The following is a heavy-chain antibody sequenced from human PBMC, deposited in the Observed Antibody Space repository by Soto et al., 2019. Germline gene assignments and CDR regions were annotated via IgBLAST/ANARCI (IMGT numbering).Heavy chain of an antibody. CDR2: INNDGSST. J-gene: IGHJ6*02. V-gene: IGHV3-74*01. D-gene: IGHD2-21*01. CDR1: GFTFSSFW. Sequence: GGSLRLSCAASGFTFSSFWMHWVRQAPGRGLVWVSRINNDGSSTAYADSVKGRFTISRDNAKSTLYLQVTSLRAEDTAVYYCARDPLIGNTDYGLDVWGQGTTVTVSS. CDR3: ARDPLIGNTDYGLDV.